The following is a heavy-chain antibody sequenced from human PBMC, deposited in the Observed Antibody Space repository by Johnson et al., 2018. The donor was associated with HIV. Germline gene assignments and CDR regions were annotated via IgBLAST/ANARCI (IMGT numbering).Heavy chain of an antibody. V-gene: IGHV3-30*02. J-gene: IGHJ3*02. CDR2: IHYDGSNK. D-gene: IGHD6-13*01. CDR3: ARDSGYINSWYAFDI. Sequence: QVQLVESGGGLVQPGGSLKLSCAASRFTFSGSAMHWVRQAPGKGLEWVTFIHYDGSNKYYADSVKGRFTISRDNSKNTVYLQMNSLRVEDTSVYYCARDSGYINSWYAFDIWGQGTMVTVSS. CDR1: RFTFSGSA.